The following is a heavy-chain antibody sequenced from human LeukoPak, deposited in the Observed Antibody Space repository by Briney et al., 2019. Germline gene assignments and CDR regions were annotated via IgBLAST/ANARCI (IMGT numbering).Heavy chain of an antibody. CDR1: GGSISSSSAY. J-gene: IGHJ4*02. CDR3: VSPRGFSYGYFDY. CDR2: IYYSKNT. D-gene: IGHD5-18*01. V-gene: IGHV4-39*01. Sequence: SETLSLTCTVSGGSISSSSAYWGWIRQPPGKGLEWIGSIYYSKNTYYNPSLKSRVAISADTSKNQFSLTLGSVSATDTAVYYCVSPRGFSYGYFDYWGQGTLVTVSS.